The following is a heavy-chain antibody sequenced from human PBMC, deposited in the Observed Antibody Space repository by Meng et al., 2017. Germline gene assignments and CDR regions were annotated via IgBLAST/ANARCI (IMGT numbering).Heavy chain of an antibody. CDR3: ARDPHYYDSRGEFDP. CDR2: IIPILGIA. CDR1: GGTFSSYT. Sequence: QVQLVQSGAEVKKLGSSVKVSCKASGGTFSSYTISWVRQAPGQGLEWMGRIIPILGIANYAQKFQGRVTITADKSTSTAYMELSSLRSEDTAVYYCARDPHYYDSRGEFDPWGQGTLVTVSS. D-gene: IGHD3-22*01. V-gene: IGHV1-69*08. J-gene: IGHJ5*02.